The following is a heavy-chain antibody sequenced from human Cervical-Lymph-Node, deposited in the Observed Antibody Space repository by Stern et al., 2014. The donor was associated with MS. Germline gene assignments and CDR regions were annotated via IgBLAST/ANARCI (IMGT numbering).Heavy chain of an antibody. CDR1: GSTFSKFS. V-gene: IGHV1-69*01. Sequence: VQLVESGAEVMKPWSSVKVSCKASGSTFSKFSSRWVRQAPGQGLGWMGGIFPVFGPPTYAQEFRGRVTITADVSTSTVYMELSSLRSDDTAVYYCALSSETSDRWYSLGYDLWGQGTLVTVSS. J-gene: IGHJ5*02. D-gene: IGHD6-13*01. CDR3: ALSSETSDRWYSLGYDL. CDR2: IFPVFGPP.